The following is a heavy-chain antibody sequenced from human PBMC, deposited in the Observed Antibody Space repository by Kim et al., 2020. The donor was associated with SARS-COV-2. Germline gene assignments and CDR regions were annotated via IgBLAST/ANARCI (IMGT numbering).Heavy chain of an antibody. Sequence: GGSLRLSCAASGFTFDDYAMHWVRQAPGKGLEWVSDISWSSGSTNYADSVKGRFTISRDNAKNSLYLQMNSLRAEDTALYYCARVSCYCVSGGIGVCCQG. CDR3: ARVSCYCVSGGIGV. V-gene: IGHV3-9*01. CDR2: ISWSSGST. D-gene: IGHD2-21*01. J-gene: IGHJ6*02. CDR1: GFTFDDYA.